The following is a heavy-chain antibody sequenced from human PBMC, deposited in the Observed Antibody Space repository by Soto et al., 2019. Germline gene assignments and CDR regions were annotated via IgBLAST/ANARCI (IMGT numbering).Heavy chain of an antibody. CDR3: ARESIAARPSDY. V-gene: IGHV4-39*02. D-gene: IGHD6-6*01. CDR1: GGSISSSSYY. Sequence: QLQLQESGPGLVKPSETLSLTCTVSGGSISSSSYYWGWIRQPPGKGLEWIGSIYYSGSTYYNPSLKSRVTISVDTSKNQCSLKLSSVTAADTAVYYCARESIAARPSDYWGQGTLVTVSS. CDR2: IYYSGST. J-gene: IGHJ4*02.